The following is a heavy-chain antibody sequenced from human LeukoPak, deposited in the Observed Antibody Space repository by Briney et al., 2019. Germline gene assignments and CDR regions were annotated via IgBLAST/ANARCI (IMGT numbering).Heavy chain of an antibody. D-gene: IGHD5-18*01. V-gene: IGHV4-59*08. CDR1: GGSISSYY. J-gene: IGHJ3*02. CDR3: ARQGIQLWRGAYDAFDI. Sequence: SETLSLTCTVSGGSISSYYWSWIRQPPGKGLEWIGYIYYSGSTNYNPSLKSRVTISVDTSKNQFSLRLSSVTAADTAVYYCARQGIQLWRGAYDAFDIWGQGTMVTVSS. CDR2: IYYSGST.